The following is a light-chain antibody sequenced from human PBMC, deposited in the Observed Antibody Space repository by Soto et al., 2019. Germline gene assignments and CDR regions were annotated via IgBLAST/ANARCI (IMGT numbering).Light chain of an antibody. CDR3: QQYGSSPYT. Sequence: EIVLTQSPGTLSLSAGERATLSCRASQSVSSSYLAWYQQKPGQAPRLLIYGASSRATGIPDRFSGSGSGTDFTLTISRLEPEDFAVFYRQQYGSSPYTFGQGTKLEIK. CDR1: QSVSSSY. V-gene: IGKV3-20*01. J-gene: IGKJ2*01. CDR2: GAS.